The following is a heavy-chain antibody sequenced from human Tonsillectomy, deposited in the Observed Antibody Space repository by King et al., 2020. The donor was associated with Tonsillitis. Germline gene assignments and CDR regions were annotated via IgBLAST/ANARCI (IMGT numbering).Heavy chain of an antibody. Sequence: QLVQSGAEVKKPGSSVKVSCKASGGSCSSYAISWVRQAPGQGLEWMGGIIPPFGTANYAQKFQGRVTITADESTSTAYMELSSLRSEDTAVYYCARAHSSGYWAYNYYMDVWGKGTTVTVSS. J-gene: IGHJ6*03. CDR2: IIPPFGTA. CDR1: GGSCSSYA. D-gene: IGHD3-22*01. CDR3: ARAHSSGYWAYNYYMDV. V-gene: IGHV1-69*12.